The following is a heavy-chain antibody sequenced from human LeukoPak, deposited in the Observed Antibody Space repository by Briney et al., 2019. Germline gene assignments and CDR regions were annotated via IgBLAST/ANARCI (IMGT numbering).Heavy chain of an antibody. CDR2: IRYDGRIK. CDR3: ARGAYYNTLTGYRGEILGFDF. Sequence: PGGSLRLSCAASGFTFNSYGMHWVRQAPGKGLEWVAFIRYDGRIKYYADSVKGRFTISRDNSKNTLYLQMNSLRAEDTAVYYCARGAYYNTLTGYRGEILGFDFWGQGTLVTFSS. CDR1: GFTFNSYG. J-gene: IGHJ4*02. V-gene: IGHV3-30*02. D-gene: IGHD3-9*01.